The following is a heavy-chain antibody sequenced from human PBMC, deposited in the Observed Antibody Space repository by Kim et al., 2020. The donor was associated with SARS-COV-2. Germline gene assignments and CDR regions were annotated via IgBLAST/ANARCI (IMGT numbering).Heavy chain of an antibody. J-gene: IGHJ5*02. Sequence: GGSLRLSCAASGFTFDDYAMHWVRQAPGKGLEWVSLISGDGGSTYYADSVKGRFTISRDNSKNSLYLQMNSLRTEDTALYYCAKDLMITMVRGVNLNWFDPWGQGTLVTVSS. CDR2: ISGDGGST. V-gene: IGHV3-43*02. D-gene: IGHD3-10*01. CDR3: AKDLMITMVRGVNLNWFDP. CDR1: GFTFDDYA.